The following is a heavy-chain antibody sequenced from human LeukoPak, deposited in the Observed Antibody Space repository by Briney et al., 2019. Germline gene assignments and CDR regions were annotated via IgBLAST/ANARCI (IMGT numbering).Heavy chain of an antibody. Sequence: SQTLSLTCTVSGGSINSGGYYWSWIRQHPGKGLEWIGYIYYSGSTYYNPSLKSRVTISVDTSKNQFSLKLNSVTAADTAVYYCARTDYYYYGMDVWGQGTTVTVSS. V-gene: IGHV4-31*03. CDR2: IYYSGST. CDR1: GGSINSGGYY. J-gene: IGHJ6*02. CDR3: ARTDYYYYGMDV.